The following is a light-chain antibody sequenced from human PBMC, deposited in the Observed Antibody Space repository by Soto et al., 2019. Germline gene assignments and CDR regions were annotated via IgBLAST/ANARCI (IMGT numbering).Light chain of an antibody. CDR3: QESYNTLTFT. CDR1: QSISSW. CDR2: KAS. Sequence: DIQMTQSPSTLSASVGDRVTITCRASQSISSWLAWYQQKPGKAPKLLIYKASSLESGVPSRFSGSGSGTEFTLTISSLQPDDFATYYCQESYNTLTFTLGQGTKVDIK. J-gene: IGKJ1*01. V-gene: IGKV1-5*03.